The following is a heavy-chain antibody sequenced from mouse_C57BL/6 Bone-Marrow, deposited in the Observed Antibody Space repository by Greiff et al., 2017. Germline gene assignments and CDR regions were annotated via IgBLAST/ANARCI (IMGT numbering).Heavy chain of an antibody. Sequence: QVQLQQPGAELVRPGPSVKLSCKASGYTFTSYWMHWVKQRPGQGLEWIGVIDPSDSYTNYNQKFKGKATLTVDTSSSTAYMQCSSLTSEDSAVYYCSYGFDYWGQGTTLTVSS. CDR2: IDPSDSYT. D-gene: IGHD1-1*02. J-gene: IGHJ2*01. V-gene: IGHV1-59*01. CDR1: GYTFTSYW. CDR3: SYGFDY.